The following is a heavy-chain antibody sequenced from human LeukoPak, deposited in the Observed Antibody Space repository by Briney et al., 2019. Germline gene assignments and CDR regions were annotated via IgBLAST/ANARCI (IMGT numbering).Heavy chain of an antibody. D-gene: IGHD3-22*01. CDR2: IRYDGSNE. V-gene: IGHV3-30*02. Sequence: GGSLRLSCAASGFSFSTYGLHWVRHTPGKGLEWVAFIRYDGSNEYYADSVKGRFTISRDNSKNTLHLQMNSLRVEDTAVYYCARPMNEYDSSGFFHYWGQGTLVTVSS. J-gene: IGHJ4*02. CDR1: GFSFSTYG. CDR3: ARPMNEYDSSGFFHY.